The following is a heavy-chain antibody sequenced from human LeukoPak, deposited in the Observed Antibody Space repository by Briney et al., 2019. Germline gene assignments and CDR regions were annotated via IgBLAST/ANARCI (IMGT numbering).Heavy chain of an antibody. D-gene: IGHD3-10*01. V-gene: IGHV4-39*01. CDR2: IYYSGST. CDR1: GGSISSSSYY. CDR3: ARSLRVGHIDY. Sequence: SETLSLTCTVSGGSISSSSYYWGWIRQPPGKGLEWIGGIYYSGSTYYNPSLKSRVTISVDTSKNQFSLKLSSVTAADTAVYYCARSLRVGHIDYWGQGTLVTVSS. J-gene: IGHJ4*02.